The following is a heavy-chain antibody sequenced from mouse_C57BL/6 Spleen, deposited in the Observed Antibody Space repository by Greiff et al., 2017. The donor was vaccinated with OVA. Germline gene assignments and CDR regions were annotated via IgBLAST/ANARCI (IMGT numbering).Heavy chain of an antibody. Sequence: EVKLQQSGPELVKPGASVKISCKASGYTFTDYYMNWVKQSHGKSLEWIGDINPNNGGTSYNQKFKGKATLTVDKSSSTAYMELRSLTSEDSAVYYCARWGLRRRYFDYWGQGTTLTVSS. J-gene: IGHJ2*01. V-gene: IGHV1-26*01. CDR1: GYTFTDYY. D-gene: IGHD2-4*01. CDR2: INPNNGGT. CDR3: ARWGLRRRYFDY.